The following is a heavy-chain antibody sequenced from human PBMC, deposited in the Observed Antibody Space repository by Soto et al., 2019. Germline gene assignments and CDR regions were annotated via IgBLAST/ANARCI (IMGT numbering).Heavy chain of an antibody. J-gene: IGHJ6*03. CDR2: INPNSGGT. CDR3: ARGQQQLAHYYYYMDV. CDR1: GYTFTGYY. Sequence: ASVKVSCKASGYTFTGYYMHWVRQAPGQGLEWMGWINPNSGGTNYAQKFQGWVTMTRDTSISTAYMELSRLRSDDTAVYYCARGQQQLAHYYYYMDVWGKGTTVTIS. D-gene: IGHD6-13*01. V-gene: IGHV1-2*04.